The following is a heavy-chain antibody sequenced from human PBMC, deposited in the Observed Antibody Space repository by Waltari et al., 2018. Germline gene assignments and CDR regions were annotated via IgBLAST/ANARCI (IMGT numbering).Heavy chain of an antibody. CDR1: GYTFTSYD. Sequence: QVQLVQSGAEVKKPGASVKVSCKASGYTFTSYDINWVRQATGQGLEWMGWRNPNSVNTGDAQKCQGRVTMTRNTSISTAYMELSSLRSEDTAVYYCARGAKVRVAAQGGSDYWGQGTLVTVSS. V-gene: IGHV1-8*01. CDR2: RNPNSVNT. CDR3: ARGAKVRVAAQGGSDY. J-gene: IGHJ4*02. D-gene: IGHD6-19*01.